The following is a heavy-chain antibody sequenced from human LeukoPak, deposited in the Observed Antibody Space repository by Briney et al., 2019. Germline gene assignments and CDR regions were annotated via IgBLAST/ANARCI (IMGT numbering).Heavy chain of an antibody. CDR1: GGTFISYA. CDR3: ATSSGGIYDSSGYYYNDAFDM. V-gene: IGHV1-69*05. Sequence: SVKVSCKASGGTFISYAINWVRQAPGHGLEWMGRIVPIFSTSNYSQKFQGRVTLTTDESTRTAYMELSSLRSEDTAVYYCATSSGGIYDSSGYYYNDAFDMWGQGTMVTVSS. CDR2: IVPIFSTS. D-gene: IGHD3-22*01. J-gene: IGHJ3*02.